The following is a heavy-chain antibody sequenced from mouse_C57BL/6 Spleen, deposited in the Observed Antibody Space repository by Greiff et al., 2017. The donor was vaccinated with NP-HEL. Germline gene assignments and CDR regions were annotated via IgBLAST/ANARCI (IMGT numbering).Heavy chain of an antibody. Sequence: VQLQQSGAELVRPGSSVKLSCKASGYTFTSYWMHWVKQRPIQGLEWIGNIDPSDSETHYNQKFKDKATLTVDKSSSTAYMQLSSLTSEDSAVYYCALITTVVANDWYFDVWGTGTTVTVSS. J-gene: IGHJ1*03. CDR2: IDPSDSET. CDR3: ALITTVVANDWYFDV. CDR1: GYTFTSYW. D-gene: IGHD1-1*01. V-gene: IGHV1-52*01.